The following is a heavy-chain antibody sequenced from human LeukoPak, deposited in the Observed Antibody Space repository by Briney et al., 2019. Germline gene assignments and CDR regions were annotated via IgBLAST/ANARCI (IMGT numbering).Heavy chain of an antibody. J-gene: IGHJ4*02. V-gene: IGHV4-34*01. D-gene: IGHD6-19*01. CDR3: ARATYSSGWYGSFDY. CDR1: GGSFSGYY. CDR2: INHSGST. Sequence: SETLSLTCAVYGGSFSGYYWSWIRQPPGKGLEWIGEINHSGSTNYNPSLKSRVTISVDTSKNQFSLKLSSVTAADTAVYYCARATYSSGWYGSFDYWGQGTLVTVSS.